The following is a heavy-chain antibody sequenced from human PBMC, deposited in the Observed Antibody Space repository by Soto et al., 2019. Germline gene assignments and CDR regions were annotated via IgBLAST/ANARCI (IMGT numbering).Heavy chain of an antibody. V-gene: IGHV3-23*01. J-gene: IGHJ4*02. Sequence: GGSLRLSSAASGFTFRSYAISWVRQAPVMGLECVLVISGGGEITYYVEYVKGRSTISRDNSKTTLYMQMGSLRAEETGLYYCAKDLSLNGGNTDGYFDYWGKGTRVTGSS. D-gene: IGHD2-15*01. CDR2: ISGGGEIT. CDR3: AKDLSLNGGNTDGYFDY. CDR1: GFTFRSYA.